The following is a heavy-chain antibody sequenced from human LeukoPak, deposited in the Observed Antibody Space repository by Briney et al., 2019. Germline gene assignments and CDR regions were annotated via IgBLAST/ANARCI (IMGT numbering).Heavy chain of an antibody. D-gene: IGHD2-2*01. CDR1: GDSVSSNSAA. V-gene: IGHV6-1*01. CDR3: ARGNWGPATEHFDY. J-gene: IGHJ4*02. CDR2: TYYRSKWYN. Sequence: SQTLSLTCALSGDSVSSNSAAWNWIRQSPSSGLEWLGRTYYRSKWYNDYAVSVKSRITINPDTSKNQFSLQLNSATPEDTAVYYCARGNWGPATEHFDYWGQGTLVTVSS.